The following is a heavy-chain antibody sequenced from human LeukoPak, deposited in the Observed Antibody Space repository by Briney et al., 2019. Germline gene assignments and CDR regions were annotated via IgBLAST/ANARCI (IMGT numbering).Heavy chain of an antibody. CDR2: IYPGDSDT. Sequence: GESLKISCKGSGYSFTSCWIGWVRQMPGKGLEWMGIIYPGDSDTRYSPSFQGQVTISADKSISTAYLQWSSLKASDTAMYYCARLAYCGGDCYSNFDYWGQGTLVTVSS. D-gene: IGHD2-21*02. CDR1: GYSFTSCW. CDR3: ARLAYCGGDCYSNFDY. J-gene: IGHJ4*02. V-gene: IGHV5-51*01.